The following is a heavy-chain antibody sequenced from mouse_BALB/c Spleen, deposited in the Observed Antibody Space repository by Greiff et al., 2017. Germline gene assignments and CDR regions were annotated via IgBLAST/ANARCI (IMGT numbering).Heavy chain of an antibody. V-gene: IGHV5-6-5*01. CDR3: AREDGSPYATDY. CDR1: GFTFSSYA. J-gene: IGHJ4*01. Sequence: EVKLVESGGGLVKPGGSLKLSCAASGFTFSSYAMSWVRQTPEKRLEWVAFISSGGSTYYPDSVKGRFTISRDNARNILYLQMSSLRSEDTAMYYCAREDGSPYATDYWGQGTSVTVSS. D-gene: IGHD1-1*01. CDR2: ISSGGST.